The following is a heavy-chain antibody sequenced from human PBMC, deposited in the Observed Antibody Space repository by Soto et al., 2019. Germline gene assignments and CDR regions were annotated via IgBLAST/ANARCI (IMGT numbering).Heavy chain of an antibody. J-gene: IGHJ6*02. CDR2: ISYDSTKT. Sequence: QVQLVESGGGVVQPGRSLRLSCAASGFTFNSYGMHWVRQGPGNGLEWVAFISYDSTKTYYADSVKGRFTISRDNSNSALYVQMNSLTGEDTPVYYCARTRSAWSDFHYYSLDVWGQWTTVTVSS. CDR3: ARTRSAWSDFHYYSLDV. V-gene: IGHV3-30*03. D-gene: IGHD1-26*01. CDR1: GFTFNSYG.